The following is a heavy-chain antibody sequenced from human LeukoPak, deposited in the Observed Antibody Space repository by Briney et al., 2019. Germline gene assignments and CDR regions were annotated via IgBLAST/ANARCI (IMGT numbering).Heavy chain of an antibody. Sequence: ASVKVSCKASGYTFTSYGISWVRQAPGQGLEWMGWISAYNGNTNYAQKLQGRVTMTTDTSTSTAYMELRSLRSDDTAVYYCARDDPNYDILTGYAYGMDVWGQGTTVTVSS. J-gene: IGHJ6*02. CDR3: ARDDPNYDILTGYAYGMDV. D-gene: IGHD3-9*01. V-gene: IGHV1-18*01. CDR1: GYTFTSYG. CDR2: ISAYNGNT.